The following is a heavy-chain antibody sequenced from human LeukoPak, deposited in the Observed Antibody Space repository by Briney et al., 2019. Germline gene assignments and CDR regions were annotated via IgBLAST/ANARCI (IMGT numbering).Heavy chain of an antibody. CDR2: ITGSGSST. Sequence: GGSLRLSCAASGFTFRSYGMSWVRQAPGKGLEWVSGITGSGSSTYYADSVKGRFTISRDNTKNSLYLQMNSLRAEDTAVYYCARRATTERGHSYGLDYWGQGTLVTVSS. V-gene: IGHV3-23*01. CDR3: ARRATTERGHSYGLDY. CDR1: GFTFRSYG. J-gene: IGHJ4*01. D-gene: IGHD5-18*01.